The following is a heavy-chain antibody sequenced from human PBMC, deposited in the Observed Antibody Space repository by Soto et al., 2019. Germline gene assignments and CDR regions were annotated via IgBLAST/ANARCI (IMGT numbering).Heavy chain of an antibody. CDR2: IWYDGSNK. CDR1: GFTFSSYG. Sequence: QVQLVESGGGVVQPGRSLRLSCAASGFTFSSYGMHWVRQAPGKGLEWVAAIWYDGSNKYYADSVKGRFTISRDNSKNTLYLQMNSLRAEDTAVYYCARDRGVTYYFDYWGQGTLVTVSS. CDR3: ARDRGVTYYFDY. D-gene: IGHD5-18*01. V-gene: IGHV3-33*01. J-gene: IGHJ4*02.